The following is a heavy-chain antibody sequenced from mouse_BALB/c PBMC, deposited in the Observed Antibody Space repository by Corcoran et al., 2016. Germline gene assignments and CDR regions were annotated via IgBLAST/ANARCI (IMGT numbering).Heavy chain of an antibody. CDR3: ARDWDWYFDV. CDR2: INPNNGGT. CDR1: GYTFTDYN. Sequence: EVLLQQSGPELVKPGASVKIPCKASGYTFTDYNMDWVKQSHGKSLEWIGDINPNNGGTSYNQKFKGKATLTVDKSSSTAYMQLNSLTSEDSAVDYGARDWDWYFDVWGAGTTVTVSA. D-gene: IGHD4-1*01. J-gene: IGHJ1*01. V-gene: IGHV1-18*01.